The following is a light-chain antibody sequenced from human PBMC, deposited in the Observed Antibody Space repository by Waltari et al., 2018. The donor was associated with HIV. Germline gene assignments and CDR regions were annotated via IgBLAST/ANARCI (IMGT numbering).Light chain of an antibody. CDR3: ASFTGDNTVM. J-gene: IGLJ3*02. CDR2: DVD. CDR1: DSDFGLYNF. V-gene: IGLV2-14*03. Sequence: AVTQPASVSGLPGQSTTLSCTGGDSDFGLYNFVSWYQQHSGTPPKLILYDVDSRASGGSDRFSGAISGNTASLTISGLRAEDEAHYYCASFTGDNTVMFGGGTEVTVL.